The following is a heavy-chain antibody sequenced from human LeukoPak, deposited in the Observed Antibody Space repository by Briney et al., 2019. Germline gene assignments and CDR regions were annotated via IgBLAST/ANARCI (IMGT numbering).Heavy chain of an antibody. V-gene: IGHV1-69*02. CDR1: GGTFSSYT. J-gene: IGHJ6*03. CDR3: ARLYYYDSSGYQGGYYYMDV. Sequence: SVEVSCKASGGTFSSYTISWVRQAPGQGLEWMGRIIPILGIANYAQKFQGRVTITADKSTSTAYMGLSSLRSEDTAVYYCARLYYYDSSGYQGGYYYMDVWGKGTTVTVSS. CDR2: IIPILGIA. D-gene: IGHD3-22*01.